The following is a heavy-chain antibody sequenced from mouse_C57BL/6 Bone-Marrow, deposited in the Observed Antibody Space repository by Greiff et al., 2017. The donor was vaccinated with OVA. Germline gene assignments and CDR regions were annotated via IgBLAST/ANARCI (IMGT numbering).Heavy chain of an antibody. Sequence: VQLQQPGTELVKPGASVKLSCKASGYTFTSYWMHWVKQRPGQGLEWIGNINPSNGGTNYNEKFKSKATLTVDKSSSTAYMQLSSLTSEDSAVYYCARWDYVSSHWYFDVWGTGTTVTVSS. CDR1: GYTFTSYW. J-gene: IGHJ1*03. V-gene: IGHV1-53*01. CDR2: INPSNGGT. D-gene: IGHD1-1*01. CDR3: ARWDYVSSHWYFDV.